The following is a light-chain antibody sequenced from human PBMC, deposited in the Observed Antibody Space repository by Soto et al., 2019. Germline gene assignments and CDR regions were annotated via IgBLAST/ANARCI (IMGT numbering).Light chain of an antibody. Sequence: QSVLTQPPSVSAAPGQKVTISCFGSSSNIEINNVPWYQQLPGRAPKLLIYDTNQRPSGIPDRFSASKSGTSATLGITGLQTGDEADYYCGSWDTSLTGVVFGGGTKLTVL. CDR2: DTN. J-gene: IGLJ2*01. V-gene: IGLV1-51*01. CDR1: SSNIEINN. CDR3: GSWDTSLTGVV.